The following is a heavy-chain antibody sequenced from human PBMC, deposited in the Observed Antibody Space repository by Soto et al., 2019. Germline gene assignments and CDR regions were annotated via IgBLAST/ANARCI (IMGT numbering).Heavy chain of an antibody. CDR2: ISYDGSNK. Sequence: QVQLVESGGGVVQPGRSLRLSCAASGFTFSSHGMHWVRQAPGEGLEWLAVISYDGSNKYYADSVKGRFTISRDNSKNTVFLQMNSLRAGDTAVYYCAKGIHFLGIWYLDLWGRGTLVTVSS. D-gene: IGHD3-16*01. CDR1: GFTFSSHG. J-gene: IGHJ2*01. V-gene: IGHV3-30*18. CDR3: AKGIHFLGIWYLDL.